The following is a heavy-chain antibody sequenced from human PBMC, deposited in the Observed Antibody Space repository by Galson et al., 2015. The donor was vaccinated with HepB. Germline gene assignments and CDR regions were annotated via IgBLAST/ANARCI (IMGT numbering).Heavy chain of an antibody. CDR3: ASQFGYRTKLGYFDY. CDR1: GFSFSSYG. Sequence: SLRLSCAASGFSFSSYGMHWVRQAPGKGLEWVAVIWYDGSNKYYADSVKGRFTISRDNSKNTLYLQMNSLRAEDTAVYYCASQFGYRTKLGYFDYWGQGTLVTVSS. V-gene: IGHV3-33*01. CDR2: IWYDGSNK. J-gene: IGHJ4*02. D-gene: IGHD6-13*01.